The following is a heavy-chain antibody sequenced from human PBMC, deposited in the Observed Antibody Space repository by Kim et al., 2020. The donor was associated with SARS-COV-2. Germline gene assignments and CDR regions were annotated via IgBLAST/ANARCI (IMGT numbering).Heavy chain of an antibody. D-gene: IGHD4-4*01. Sequence: GGSLRLSCAASGFTFSSYGMHWVRQAPGKGLEWVAVIWYDGSNKYYADSVKGRFTISRDNSKNTLYLQMNSLRAEDTAVYYCARDRGVTTRGWYYGMDVWGQGATVTVSS. CDR2: IWYDGSNK. J-gene: IGHJ6*02. V-gene: IGHV3-33*01. CDR3: ARDRGVTTRGWYYGMDV. CDR1: GFTFSSYG.